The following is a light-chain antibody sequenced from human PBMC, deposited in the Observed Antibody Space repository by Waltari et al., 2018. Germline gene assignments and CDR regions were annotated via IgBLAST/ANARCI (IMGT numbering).Light chain of an antibody. Sequence: SYELTQPPSVYVSPGQTASIPCPGDKLGDKYACWYQQKPGQSPVVVLYQDTKRPSGIPERFSGSNSGNTATLTISGTQAMDEADYYCQAWDSSTYHVVFGGGTKLTVL. CDR3: QAWDSSTYHVV. CDR1: KLGDKY. CDR2: QDT. J-gene: IGLJ2*01. V-gene: IGLV3-1*01.